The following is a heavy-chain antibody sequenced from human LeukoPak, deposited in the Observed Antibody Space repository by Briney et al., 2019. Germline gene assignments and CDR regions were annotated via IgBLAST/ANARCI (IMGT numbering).Heavy chain of an antibody. V-gene: IGHV4-39*01. CDR1: GGSISSSSYY. J-gene: IGHJ4*02. D-gene: IGHD3-22*01. Sequence: SETLSLTCTVSGGSISSSSYYWGWIRQPPGKGLEWIGSIYYSGSTYYNPSLKSRVTISVDTSKNQFSLKLSSVTAADTAVYYCAGRGAYHYDSPWLTDYWGQGTLVTASS. CDR3: AGRGAYHYDSPWLTDY. CDR2: IYYSGST.